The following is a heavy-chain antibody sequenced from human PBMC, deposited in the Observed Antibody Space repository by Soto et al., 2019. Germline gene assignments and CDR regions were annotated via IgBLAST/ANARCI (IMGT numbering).Heavy chain of an antibody. D-gene: IGHD2-21*02. Sequence: KPSETLSLTCTVSGGAISSYYWSWIRQSPGERLEWIGCINYSGSTNYNPSLKSRVTISLDRPNNQFSLKLSSVTAADTAVYYCARGHVTDTILGARNYYYGMDVWGQGTTVTVS. CDR2: INYSGST. CDR3: ARGHVTDTILGARNYYYGMDV. V-gene: IGHV4-59*12. CDR1: GGAISSYY. J-gene: IGHJ6*02.